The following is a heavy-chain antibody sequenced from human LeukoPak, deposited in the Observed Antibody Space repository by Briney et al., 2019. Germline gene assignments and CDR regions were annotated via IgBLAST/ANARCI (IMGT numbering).Heavy chain of an antibody. CDR1: GYIFTSYA. J-gene: IGHJ6*02. Sequence: ASVKVSCKATGYIFTSYAISWVRQAPGQGLEWMGWINVYNGNTKYAQKFQGRVTMTTDTSTSTAYMELRSLRSEDTAVYYCARAGSYSSGGGPYYYYGMDVWGQGTTVTVSS. V-gene: IGHV1-18*01. CDR2: INVYNGNT. D-gene: IGHD6-19*01. CDR3: ARAGSYSSGGGPYYYYGMDV.